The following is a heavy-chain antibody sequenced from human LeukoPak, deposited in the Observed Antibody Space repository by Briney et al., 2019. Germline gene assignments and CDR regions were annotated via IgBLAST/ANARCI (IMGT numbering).Heavy chain of an antibody. CDR1: GFTFSSYA. CDR3: ARDLLAAAGNRAEYFQH. Sequence: GGSLRLSCAASGFTFSSYAMHWVRQAPGKGLEWVAVISYDGSNKYYADPVKGRFTISRDNSKNTLYLQMNSLSAEDTAVYYCARDLLAAAGNRAEYFQHWGQGTLVTVSS. D-gene: IGHD6-13*01. CDR2: ISYDGSNK. V-gene: IGHV3-30*04. J-gene: IGHJ1*01.